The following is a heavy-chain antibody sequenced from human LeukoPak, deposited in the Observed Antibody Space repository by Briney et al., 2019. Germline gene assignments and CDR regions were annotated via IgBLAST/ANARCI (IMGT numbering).Heavy chain of an antibody. Sequence: QPGGSLRLSCAASGFTFSSYAMSWVRQAPGKGLEWVSAISGSGGSTYYADSVKGRFTISRDNSKNTLYLQMNGLRAEDTAVYYCAKAQDPYSSSWYYFDYWGQGTLVTVSS. CDR3: AKAQDPYSSSWYYFDY. V-gene: IGHV3-23*01. J-gene: IGHJ4*02. CDR2: ISGSGGST. D-gene: IGHD6-13*01. CDR1: GFTFSSYA.